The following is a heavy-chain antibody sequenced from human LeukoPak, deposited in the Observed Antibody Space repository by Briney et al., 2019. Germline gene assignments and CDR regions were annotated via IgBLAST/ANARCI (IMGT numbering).Heavy chain of an antibody. CDR1: GGSISSHY. CDR3: ARSYGSGSYYDNWFDP. V-gene: IGHV4-59*11. Sequence: PSETLSLTCTVSGGSISSHYWSWIRQPPGKGLEWIGYIYYSGSTNYNPSLKSRVTISVDTSKNQFSLKLSSVTAADTAVYYCARSYGSGSYYDNWFDPWGQGTLVTVSS. J-gene: IGHJ5*02. CDR2: IYYSGST. D-gene: IGHD3-10*01.